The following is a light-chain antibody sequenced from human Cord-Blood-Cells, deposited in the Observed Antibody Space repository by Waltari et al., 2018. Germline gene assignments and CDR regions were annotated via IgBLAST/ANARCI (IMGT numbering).Light chain of an antibody. CDR2: YKSDSDK. Sequence: QAVLTQPASLSASPGASPSLTCTLRCGINVGTYRIYWYQQKPWSPPQYLLRYKSDSDKKQGSGVTGRFCGSKDASANAGILLISGLQSEEEADYYCMIWHSSAWVFGGGTKLTVL. J-gene: IGLJ3*02. CDR1: CGINVGTYR. CDR3: MIWHSSAWV. V-gene: IGLV5-45*01.